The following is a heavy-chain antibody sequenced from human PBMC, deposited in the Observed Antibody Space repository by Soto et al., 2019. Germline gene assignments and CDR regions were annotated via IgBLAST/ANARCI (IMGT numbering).Heavy chain of an antibody. V-gene: IGHV1-18*01. Sequence: ASVKVSCKASGYAFIINGISWLRQAPGQGLEWMGWISPYSSYTNYAQKFQGRVTMSTDTSTSTAYLELKSLKSDDTAVYYCARNTSAAAGTFDPWGQGTLVTVSS. CDR1: GYAFIING. D-gene: IGHD6-13*01. CDR3: ARNTSAAAGTFDP. CDR2: ISPYSSYT. J-gene: IGHJ5*02.